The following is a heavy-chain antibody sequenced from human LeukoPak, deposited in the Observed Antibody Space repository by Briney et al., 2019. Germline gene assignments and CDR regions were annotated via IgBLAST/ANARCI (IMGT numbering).Heavy chain of an antibody. V-gene: IGHV3-23*01. J-gene: IGHJ4*02. D-gene: IGHD1-7*01. CDR2: ISGSGGST. CDR3: AKARANWNYDY. CDR1: GFTFSNYG. Sequence: GGSLRLSCAASGFTFSNYGMHWVRQAPGKGLEWVSAISGSGGSTYYADSVKGRFTISRDNSKNTLYLQMNSLRAEDTAVYYCAKARANWNYDYWGQGTLVTVSS.